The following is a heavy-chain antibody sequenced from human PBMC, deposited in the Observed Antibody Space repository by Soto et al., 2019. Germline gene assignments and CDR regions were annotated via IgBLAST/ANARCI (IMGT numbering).Heavy chain of an antibody. V-gene: IGHV4-39*02. CDR1: GASIGSGPYY. J-gene: IGHJ4*02. Sequence: PSETLSLTCTVSGASIGSGPYYWGWIRQAPGKGLEWIGSISYVGTTYYNPSLKGRVTISVDTSKKHYSLYLTSVTAADTAVYYCANRFSGGRYSSSSDDYWGQGMLVTVSS. CDR2: ISYVGTT. CDR3: ANRFSGGRYSSSSDDY. D-gene: IGHD6-6*01.